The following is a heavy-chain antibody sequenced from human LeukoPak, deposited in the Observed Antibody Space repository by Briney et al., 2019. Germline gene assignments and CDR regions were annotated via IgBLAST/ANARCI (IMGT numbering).Heavy chain of an antibody. CDR3: ASTGGYGDYGY. CDR2: IYYSGST. V-gene: IGHV4-59*08. J-gene: IGHJ4*02. D-gene: IGHD2-8*02. CDR1: GGSISSYY. Sequence: PSETLSLTCTVSGGSISSYYWSWIRQPPGKGLEWIGYIYYSGSTNYNPSLKSRVTISVDTSKNQFSLKLSSVTAADTAVYYCASTGGYGDYGYWGQGTLVTVSS.